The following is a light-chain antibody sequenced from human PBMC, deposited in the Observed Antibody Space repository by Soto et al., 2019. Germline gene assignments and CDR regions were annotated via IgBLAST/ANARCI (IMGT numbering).Light chain of an antibody. CDR3: QQYNSYSYT. J-gene: IGKJ2*01. V-gene: IGKV1-5*03. Sequence: DIQMTQSPSTLSASVGDRVTITCRASQSISSWLAWYQQKPWKAPKLLIYKASSLESGVTSRFGGSGSGTEFTLTISRLQPDDFATYYCQQYNSYSYTFGQGTKLEIK. CDR1: QSISSW. CDR2: KAS.